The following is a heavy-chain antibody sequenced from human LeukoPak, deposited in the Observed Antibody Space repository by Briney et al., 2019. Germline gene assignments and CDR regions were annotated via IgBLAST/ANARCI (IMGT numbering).Heavy chain of an antibody. CDR2: INWHGTT. V-gene: IGHV3-43*01. Sequence: GSLRLSCAASGFTFDDYTMHWVRQASGKTLEWVSLINWHGTTYYADSVQGRFTISRDNSKNSLYLQMDTLRTEDTAFYYCVKDLTYESSGSVFDFWGQGTLVTVSS. J-gene: IGHJ4*02. CDR1: GFTFDDYT. CDR3: VKDLTYESSGSVFDF. D-gene: IGHD3-22*01.